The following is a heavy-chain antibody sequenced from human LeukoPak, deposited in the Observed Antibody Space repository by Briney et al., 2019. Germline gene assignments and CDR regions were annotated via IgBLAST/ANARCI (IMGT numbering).Heavy chain of an antibody. D-gene: IGHD3-10*01. J-gene: IGHJ4*02. CDR1: GFTFSSYG. Sequence: GGSLRPSCAASGFTFSSYGMSWVRQAPGKGLEWVSAISGSGGSTYYADSVKGRFTISRDNSKNTLYLQMNSLRAEDTALYYCTKEHFGSGSFYDSWGQGTLVTVSS. CDR2: ISGSGGST. V-gene: IGHV3-23*01. CDR3: TKEHFGSGSFYDS.